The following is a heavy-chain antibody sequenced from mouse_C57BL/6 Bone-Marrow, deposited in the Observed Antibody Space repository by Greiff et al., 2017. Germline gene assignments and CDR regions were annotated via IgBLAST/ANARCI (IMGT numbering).Heavy chain of an antibody. D-gene: IGHD1-1*01. Sequence: VMLVESGGGLVQPGESLKLSCESNEYEFPSHDMSWVRKTPEKRLELVAAINSDGGSTYYPDTMERRFIISRDNTKKTLYLQMSSLRSEDTALYYCAITTVVATDAMDYWGQGTSVTVSS. J-gene: IGHJ4*01. CDR3: AITTVVATDAMDY. V-gene: IGHV5-2*03. CDR2: INSDGGST. CDR1: EYEFPSHD.